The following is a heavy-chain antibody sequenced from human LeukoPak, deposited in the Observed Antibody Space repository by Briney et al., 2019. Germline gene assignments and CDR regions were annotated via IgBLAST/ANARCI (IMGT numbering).Heavy chain of an antibody. CDR1: GGSVSSGSYY. D-gene: IGHD3-22*01. J-gene: IGHJ6*02. V-gene: IGHV4-30-4*08. Sequence: SETLSLTCTVSGGSVSSGSYYWSWIRQPPGKGLEWIGYIYYSGSTYYNPSLKSRVTISVDTSKNQFSLKLSSVTAADTAVYYCWSSDYYYGMDVWGQGTTVTVSS. CDR2: IYYSGST. CDR3: WSSDYYYGMDV.